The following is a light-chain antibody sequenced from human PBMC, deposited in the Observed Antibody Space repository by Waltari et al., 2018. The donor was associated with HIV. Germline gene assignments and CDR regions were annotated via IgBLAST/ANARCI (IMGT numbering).Light chain of an antibody. CDR3: QQYNNWPPLT. V-gene: IGKV3-15*01. Sequence: EILMTQSPATLSVSPGDRATLSCRASQNVATNFAWYQQKPGQAPRLLIYAASTRATGIPARFSGSGSGIEFTLTISSLQSDDFAFYFCQQYNNWPPLTFGGGTKVEI. CDR2: AAS. CDR1: QNVATN. J-gene: IGKJ4*01.